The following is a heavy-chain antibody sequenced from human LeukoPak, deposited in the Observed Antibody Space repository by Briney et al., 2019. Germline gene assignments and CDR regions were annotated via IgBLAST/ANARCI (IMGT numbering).Heavy chain of an antibody. D-gene: IGHD6-13*01. CDR1: GFSFSSYG. J-gene: IGHJ4*02. V-gene: IGHV3-30*03. Sequence: PGGSLRLSCAASGFSFSSYGTHWVRQAPGKGLEWVAVISYDGSNKYYADSVKGRFTISRDNSKNTLYLQMSSLRPEDTAVYYCASGGYTSSWSVVDYWGQGTLVTVSS. CDR2: ISYDGSNK. CDR3: ASGGYTSSWSVVDY.